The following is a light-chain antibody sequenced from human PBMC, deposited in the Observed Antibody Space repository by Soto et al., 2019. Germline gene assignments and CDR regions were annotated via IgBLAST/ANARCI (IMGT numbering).Light chain of an antibody. Sequence: QSALTQPASVSGSPGQSITISCTGTSSDVGGYDYVSWDQQRPGKVPKLLIYEVTNRPSGVSDRFSGSKSGNTASLTISGLQAEDEADYYCTSYTSSTTLFVFGTGTKLTVL. V-gene: IGLV2-14*01. CDR2: EVT. J-gene: IGLJ1*01. CDR3: TSYTSSTTLFV. CDR1: SSDVGGYDY.